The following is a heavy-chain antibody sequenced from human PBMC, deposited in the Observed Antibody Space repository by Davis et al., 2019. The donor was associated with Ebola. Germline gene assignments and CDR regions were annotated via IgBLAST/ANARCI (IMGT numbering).Heavy chain of an antibody. CDR1: GFTFSSYA. Sequence: GESLKISCAASGFTFSSYAMHWVRQAPGKGLEWVSAISGSGGSTYYADSVKGRFTISRDNSKNTLYLQMNSLRAEDTAVYYCAKDGGGYCSSTSCSPEDVWGKGTTVTVSS. V-gene: IGHV3-23*01. D-gene: IGHD2-2*01. CDR2: ISGSGGST. J-gene: IGHJ6*04. CDR3: AKDGGGYCSSTSCSPEDV.